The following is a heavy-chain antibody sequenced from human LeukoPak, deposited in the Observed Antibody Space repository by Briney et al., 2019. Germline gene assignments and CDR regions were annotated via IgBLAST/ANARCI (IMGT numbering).Heavy chain of an antibody. CDR1: GYTXTSYG. V-gene: IGHV1-18*01. CDR2: ISAYNGNT. J-gene: IGHJ5*02. Sequence: ASVKVSCKASGYTXTSYGISGVRQAPGQGLEWMGWISAYNGNTNYAQKLQGRVTMTTDTSTSTAYMELRSLRSDDTAVYYCARDPLEYYDILTGYLGGESWFDPWGQGTLVTVSS. D-gene: IGHD3-9*01. CDR3: ARDPLEYYDILTGYLGGESWFDP.